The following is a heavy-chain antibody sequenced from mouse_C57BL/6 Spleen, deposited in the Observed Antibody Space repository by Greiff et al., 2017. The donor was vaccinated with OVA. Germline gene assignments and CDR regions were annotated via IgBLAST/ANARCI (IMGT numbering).Heavy chain of an antibody. D-gene: IGHD1-1*01. CDR3: ARGVYYGSHFDY. Sequence: EVKLGESGPGLVKPSQSLSLTCSVTGYSITSGYYWNWIRQFPGNKLEWMGYISYDGSNNYNPSLKNRISITRDTSKNQFFLKLNSVTTEDTATYYCARGVYYGSHFDYWGQGTTLTVSA. J-gene: IGHJ2*01. V-gene: IGHV3-6*01. CDR2: ISYDGSN. CDR1: GYSITSGYY.